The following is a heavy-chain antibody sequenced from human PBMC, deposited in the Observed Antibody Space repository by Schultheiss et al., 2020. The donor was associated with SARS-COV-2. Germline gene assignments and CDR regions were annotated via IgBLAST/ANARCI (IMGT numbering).Heavy chain of an antibody. Sequence: SETLSLTCTVSGGSISSSSYYWGWIRQHPGKGLEWIGYIYYSGSTYYNPSLKSRVTISVDTSKNQFSLKLSSVTAADTAVYYCARLAKLGRDYDYYYYMDVWGKGTTVTVSS. J-gene: IGHJ6*03. V-gene: IGHV4-61*05. CDR1: GGSISSSSYY. CDR2: IYYSGST. D-gene: IGHD3-16*01. CDR3: ARLAKLGRDYDYYYYMDV.